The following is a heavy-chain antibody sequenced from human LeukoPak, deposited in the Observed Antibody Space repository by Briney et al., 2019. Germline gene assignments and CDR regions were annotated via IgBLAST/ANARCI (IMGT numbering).Heavy chain of an antibody. D-gene: IGHD3-3*01. CDR2: ISSSSSTI. CDR3: ARGGDFWSGSCYDY. Sequence: PGGSLRLSCAASGFTFSSYSMNWVRQAPGKGLEWVSYISSSSSTIYYAGSVKGRFTISRDNAKNSLYLQMNSLRAEDTAVYYCARGGDFWSGSCYDYWGQGTLVTVSS. V-gene: IGHV3-48*01. J-gene: IGHJ4*02. CDR1: GFTFSSYS.